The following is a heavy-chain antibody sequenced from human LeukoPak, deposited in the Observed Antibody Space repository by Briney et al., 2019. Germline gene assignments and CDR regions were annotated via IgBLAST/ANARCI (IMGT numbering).Heavy chain of an antibody. CDR2: IRESGGGK. V-gene: IGHV3-7*04. Sequence: GGSLRLSCAASGFTFSSYGMSWVRQAPGKGLEWGANIRESGGGKYYGDSVKGRFTISRDNAKNSLYLQMNSLRAEETAVYYCARARIDYWGQGTLVTVSS. CDR1: GFTFSSYG. CDR3: ARARIDY. D-gene: IGHD1-14*01. J-gene: IGHJ4*02.